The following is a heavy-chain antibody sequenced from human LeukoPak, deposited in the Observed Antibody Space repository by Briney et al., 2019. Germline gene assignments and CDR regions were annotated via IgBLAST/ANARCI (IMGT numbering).Heavy chain of an antibody. Sequence: PSETLSLTCAVSGGSISSNNWWSWVRQPPGKGLEWIGEIYHSGSTNYNPSLKSRVTISVDKSKNQFSLKLTSVTAADTALYYCARAGEDDILTGYGRWFDPWGQGTLVTVSS. CDR3: ARAGEDDILTGYGRWFDP. CDR1: GGSISSNNW. D-gene: IGHD3-9*01. J-gene: IGHJ5*02. CDR2: IYHSGST. V-gene: IGHV4-4*02.